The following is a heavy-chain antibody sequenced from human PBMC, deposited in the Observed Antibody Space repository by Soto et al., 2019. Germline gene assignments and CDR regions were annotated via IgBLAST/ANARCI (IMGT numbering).Heavy chain of an antibody. CDR2: IYYSGST. V-gene: IGHV4-31*03. CDR1: GGSISSGGYY. CDR3: ARVGLQLSRGPFDY. Sequence: QVQLQESGPGLVKPTQTLSLTCTVSGGSISSGGYYWSWIRQHPGKGLEWIGYIYYSGSTYYNPSLKSRVTISVDTSKNQFSLKLSTVTAADTAVYYCARVGLQLSRGPFDYWGQGTLVTVSS. D-gene: IGHD1-1*01. J-gene: IGHJ4*02.